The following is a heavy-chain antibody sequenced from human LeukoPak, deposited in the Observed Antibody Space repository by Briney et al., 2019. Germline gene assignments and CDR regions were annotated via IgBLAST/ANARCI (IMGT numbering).Heavy chain of an antibody. CDR1: GFTFSSYA. Sequence: GGSLRLSCADSGFTFSSYAMSWVRQAPGKGLEWVSAISNSGGSTYYADSVKGRFTISRDNSKNTLYLQMNSLRAEDTAVYYCAKDLRYNDLWSGLTDYWGQGTLVTVSS. D-gene: IGHD3-3*01. J-gene: IGHJ4*02. V-gene: IGHV3-23*01. CDR2: ISNSGGST. CDR3: AKDLRYNDLWSGLTDY.